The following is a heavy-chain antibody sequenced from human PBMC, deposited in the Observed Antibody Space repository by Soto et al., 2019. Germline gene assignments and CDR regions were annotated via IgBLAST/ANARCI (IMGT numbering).Heavy chain of an antibody. CDR1: GYTFTGYY. V-gene: IGHV1-2*04. CDR2: INPNSGGT. J-gene: IGHJ3*02. Sequence: ASVKVSCKASGYTFTGYYMHWVRQAPGQGLEWMGWINPNSGGTNYAQKFQGWVTMTRDTSISTACMELSRLRSDDTAVYYCARDEGGLYCSGGSCFAFDIWGQGTMVTVSS. CDR3: ARDEGGLYCSGGSCFAFDI. D-gene: IGHD2-15*01.